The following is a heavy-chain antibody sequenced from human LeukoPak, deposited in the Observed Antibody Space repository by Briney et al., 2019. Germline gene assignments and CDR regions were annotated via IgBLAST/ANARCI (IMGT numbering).Heavy chain of an antibody. CDR1: RFTFSSYG. CDR2: IWYDGSNK. Sequence: PGRFLSLSCAASRFTFSSYGMHWVRQAPGKGLKWVAVIWYDGSNKYYADSVKGRFTISRDNSKNTLYLQMNSLRAEDTAVYYCARGFTSYYYYYGMDVWGQGTTVTVSS. J-gene: IGHJ6*02. V-gene: IGHV3-33*01. CDR3: ARGFTSYYYYYGMDV.